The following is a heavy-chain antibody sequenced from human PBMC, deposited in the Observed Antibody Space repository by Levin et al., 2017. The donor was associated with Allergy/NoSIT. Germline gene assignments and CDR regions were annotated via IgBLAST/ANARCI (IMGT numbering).Heavy chain of an antibody. D-gene: IGHD4-17*01. CDR3: ARDRGGTVTPFFDY. J-gene: IGHJ4*02. Sequence: SQTLSLTCTVSGGSISSGGYYWSWIRQHPGKGLEWIGYIYYSGSTYYNPSLKSRVTISVDTSKNQFSLKLSSVTAADTAVYYCARDRGGTVTPFFDYWGQGTLVTVSS. V-gene: IGHV4-31*03. CDR2: IYYSGST. CDR1: GGSISSGGYY.